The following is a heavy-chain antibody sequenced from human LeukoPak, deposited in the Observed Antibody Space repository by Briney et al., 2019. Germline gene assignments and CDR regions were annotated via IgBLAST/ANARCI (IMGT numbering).Heavy chain of an antibody. J-gene: IGHJ4*02. Sequence: PERSLRLSCAASGFTFSNYGMHWVRQAPGKGLDWVAFISYDGSNTYYVDSVKGRFTISRDNSKNTLYLQMNSLRTEDTAVYYCAKGYGSGSYSTDYWGQGTLVTVPS. V-gene: IGHV3-30*18. D-gene: IGHD3-10*01. CDR1: GFTFSNYG. CDR2: ISYDGSNT. CDR3: AKGYGSGSYSTDY.